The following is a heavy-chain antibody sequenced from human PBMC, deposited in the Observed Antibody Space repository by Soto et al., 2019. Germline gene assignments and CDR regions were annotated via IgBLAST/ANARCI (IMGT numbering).Heavy chain of an antibody. CDR1: GDTMSNSGYS. Sequence: SDALSLTCGVSGDTMSNSGYSLAWIRQPPGKALEWIGHTYHSGNPYYNPSLKSRVIISVDRSKNQFSLKLSSVTAADTAVYYCARAAPRYCSGGTCYSGRDYCGQGTLLTVS. CDR2: TYHSGNP. D-gene: IGHD2-15*01. V-gene: IGHV4-30-2*01. CDR3: ARAAPRYCSGGTCYSGRDY. J-gene: IGHJ4*02.